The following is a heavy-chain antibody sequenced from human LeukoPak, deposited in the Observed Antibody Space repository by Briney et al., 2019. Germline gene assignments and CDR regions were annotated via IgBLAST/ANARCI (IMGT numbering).Heavy chain of an antibody. CDR2: ISGSGGST. CDR1: GFTFSSYA. D-gene: IGHD3-22*01. J-gene: IGHJ4*02. V-gene: IGHV3-23*01. CDR3: VAGSGYYSPFDY. Sequence: GGSLRLSCAASGFTFSSYAMSWVRQAPGKGLEWVSAISGSGGSTYYADSVKGRFTISRDNSKNTLYLQMNSLRAEDTAVYYCVAGSGYYSPFDYWGQGTLVTVSS.